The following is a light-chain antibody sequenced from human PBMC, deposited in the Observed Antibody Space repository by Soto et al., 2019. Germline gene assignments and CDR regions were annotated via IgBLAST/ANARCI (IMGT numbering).Light chain of an antibody. Sequence: DTQLTQSPSFLSASVGDRVSITCRASQDISTYLGWYQQKPGKAPKLLIYGAYTLQSGVPSRFSGSGSGTEFTLTISSLQPEDFATYYCQQLNTYPRTFGPGTKVDIK. CDR3: QQLNTYPRT. CDR2: GAY. CDR1: QDISTY. V-gene: IGKV1-9*01. J-gene: IGKJ3*01.